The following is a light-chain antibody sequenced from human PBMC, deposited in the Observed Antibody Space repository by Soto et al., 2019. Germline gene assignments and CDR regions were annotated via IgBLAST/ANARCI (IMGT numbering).Light chain of an antibody. Sequence: DIQMNQSPSTLSGSLGDRVTITCRASQTISSWLAWYQQKPGKAPKLLIYKASTLKSGVPSRFRGSGSGTDFTFTISRLQPEDIATYYCQQYENLPTFGQGTRLEI. CDR3: QQYENLPT. CDR2: KAS. V-gene: IGKV1-5*03. J-gene: IGKJ5*01. CDR1: QTISSW.